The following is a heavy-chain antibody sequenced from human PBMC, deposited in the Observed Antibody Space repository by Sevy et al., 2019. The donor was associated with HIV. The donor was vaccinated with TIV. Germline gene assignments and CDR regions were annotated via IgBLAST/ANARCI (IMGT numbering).Heavy chain of an antibody. CDR1: GFTFSSYA. D-gene: IGHD2-15*01. J-gene: IGHJ6*01. CDR3: AKDLGYCSSGSCSPIDYYYYYYGMDV. CDR2: ISGSGGST. V-gene: IGHV3-23*01. Sequence: GGSLRLSCAASGFTFSSYAMSWVRQAPGKGLEWVSAISGSGGSTYYADSVKGRFTISRDNSKNTLCLQMNSLRAEDTAVYYCAKDLGYCSSGSCSPIDYYYYYYGMDVWGQGTTVTVSS.